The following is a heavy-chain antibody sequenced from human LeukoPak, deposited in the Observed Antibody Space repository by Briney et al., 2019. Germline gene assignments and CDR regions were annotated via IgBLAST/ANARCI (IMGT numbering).Heavy chain of an antibody. CDR3: AVSTVIMNY. J-gene: IGHJ4*02. D-gene: IGHD4-17*01. CDR2: ISSDGSTT. Sequence: PGGSLRLSCEGSGFTFSRYWMDCVRQAPGKGLVWVSRISSDGSTTTYADSVKGRFTISRDNAKNTLFLQVNSLRAEDTAVYYCAVSTVIMNYWGQGTLVTVSS. V-gene: IGHV3-74*01. CDR1: GFTFSRYW.